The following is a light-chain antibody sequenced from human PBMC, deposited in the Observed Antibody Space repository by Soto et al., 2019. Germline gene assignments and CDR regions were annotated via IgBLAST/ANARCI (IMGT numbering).Light chain of an antibody. V-gene: IGKV3-20*01. Sequence: EIVLTQSPVTLSLSPGERATLSCRASQSVSNNYLARYQQKPGQAPRLLIYGASSRATGIPDRFSGSGSGTDFTLTISRLEPEDFAVYYCQQYGSSPRTFGQGTKVDIK. CDR2: GAS. CDR3: QQYGSSPRT. CDR1: QSVSNNY. J-gene: IGKJ1*01.